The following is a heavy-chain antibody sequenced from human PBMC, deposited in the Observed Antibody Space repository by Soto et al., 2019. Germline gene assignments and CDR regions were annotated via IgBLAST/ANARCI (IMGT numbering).Heavy chain of an antibody. CDR2: ISTYNDNT. Sequence: QAHLEQSGIEVKKPGASVKVTCKASGYTFHSFGISWVRQAPGQGLEWMGWISTYNDNTNYAQKFRGRVAMATDMSTSTASMELRSLTPDDTAVYSCARRRNSGYHTHFYFGMDVWGQGTTIIVSS. D-gene: IGHD5-12*01. J-gene: IGHJ6*02. CDR1: GYTFHSFG. CDR3: ARRRNSGYHTHFYFGMDV. V-gene: IGHV1-18*01.